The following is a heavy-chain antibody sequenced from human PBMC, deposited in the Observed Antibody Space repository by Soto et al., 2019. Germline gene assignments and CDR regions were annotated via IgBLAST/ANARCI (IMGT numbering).Heavy chain of an antibody. D-gene: IGHD5-12*01. CDR3: ASNSGYEYYFDY. CDR1: GFTVSSNY. J-gene: IGHJ4*02. CDR2: IYSGGST. V-gene: IGHV3-66*01. Sequence: GESLKISCAASGFTVSSNYMSWVRQAPGKGLEWVSVIYSGGSTYYADSVKGRFTISRDNSKNTLYLQMNNLRAEDTAVYYCASNSGYEYYFDYWGQGTLVTVSS.